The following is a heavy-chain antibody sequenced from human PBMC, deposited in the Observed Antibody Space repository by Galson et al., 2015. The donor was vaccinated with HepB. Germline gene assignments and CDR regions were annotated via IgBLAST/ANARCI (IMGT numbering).Heavy chain of an antibody. J-gene: IGHJ4*02. D-gene: IGHD6-19*01. CDR2: ISAYNGNT. V-gene: IGHV1-18*01. CDR1: GYTFTSYG. CDR3: ARISGEDPTVAGRPPYFDY. Sequence: SVKVSCKASGYTFTSYGISWVRQAPGQGLEWMGWISAYNGNTNYAQKLQGRVTMTTDTSTSTAYMELRSLRSDDTAVYYCARISGEDPTVAGRPPYFDYWGQGTLVTVSS.